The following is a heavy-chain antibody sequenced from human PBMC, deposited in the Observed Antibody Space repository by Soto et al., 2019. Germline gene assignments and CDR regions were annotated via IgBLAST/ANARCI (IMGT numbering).Heavy chain of an antibody. J-gene: IGHJ3*02. Sequence: PGGSLRLSCAASGFTFSSYAMSWVRQAPGKGLEWVSAISGSGGSTYYADSVKGRFTISRDNSKNTLYLQMNSLRAEDTAVYYCAKAVGDYDFWSGYYTTLGAFDIWGQGTMVTVSS. CDR2: ISGSGGST. CDR1: GFTFSSYA. CDR3: AKAVGDYDFWSGYYTTLGAFDI. D-gene: IGHD3-3*01. V-gene: IGHV3-23*01.